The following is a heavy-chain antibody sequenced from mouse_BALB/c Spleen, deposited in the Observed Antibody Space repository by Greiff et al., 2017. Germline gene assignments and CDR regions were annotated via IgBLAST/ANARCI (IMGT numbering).Heavy chain of an antibody. CDR3: VRDYRYDQGAWFAY. CDR2: IWSGGST. V-gene: IGHV2-2*01. D-gene: IGHD2-14*01. CDR1: GFSLTSYG. J-gene: IGHJ3*01. Sequence: VQLQQSGPGLVQPSQSLSITCTVSGFSLTSYGVHWVRQSPGKGLEWLGVIWSGGSTDYNAAFISRLSISKDNSKSQVFFKMNSLQTDDTAIYYCVRDYRYDQGAWFAYWGQGTLVTVSA.